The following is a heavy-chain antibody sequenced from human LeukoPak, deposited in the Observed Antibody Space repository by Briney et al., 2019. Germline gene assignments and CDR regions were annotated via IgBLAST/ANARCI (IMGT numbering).Heavy chain of an antibody. CDR3: AREPAAGHFDY. V-gene: IGHV1-8*03. D-gene: IGHD6-13*01. Sequence: ASVKVSCKASGYTFTSHDINWVRQATGQGLEWMGWMNPNSGSTGYAQQFQGRVTLTRNTSISTAYMELSSLRSEDTAVYYCAREPAAGHFDYWGQGTLVTVSS. J-gene: IGHJ4*02. CDR1: GYTFTSHD. CDR2: MNPNSGST.